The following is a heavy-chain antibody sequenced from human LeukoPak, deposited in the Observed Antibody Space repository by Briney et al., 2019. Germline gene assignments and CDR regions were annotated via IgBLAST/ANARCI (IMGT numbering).Heavy chain of an antibody. CDR2: ISSSSSYI. V-gene: IGHV3-21*01. J-gene: IGHJ4*02. CDR1: GFTFSSYS. D-gene: IGHD3-22*01. Sequence: GGSLRLSCAASGFTFSSYSMNWVRQAPGKGLEGVSSISSSSSYIYYADSVKCRFTISRNNAKNSLYLQMNSLRAEDTAVYYCARDQGYYDSSGPIDYWGQGTLVTVSS. CDR3: ARDQGYYDSSGPIDY.